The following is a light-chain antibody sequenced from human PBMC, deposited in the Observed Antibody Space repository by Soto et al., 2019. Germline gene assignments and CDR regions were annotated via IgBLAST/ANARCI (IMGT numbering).Light chain of an antibody. CDR2: GAP. V-gene: IGKV3-15*01. CDR1: QSVSGN. J-gene: IGKJ1*01. Sequence: EIVMPQSSAPRSVSRGGGATLSCRVSQSVSGNLAWYQQTPGQAPRLLIYGAPTRATGIPARFSGSGSGTEFTLTIGSLQSEDFAVYYCQQYNNWPPWTVGQGTKVDIK. CDR3: QQYNNWPPWT.